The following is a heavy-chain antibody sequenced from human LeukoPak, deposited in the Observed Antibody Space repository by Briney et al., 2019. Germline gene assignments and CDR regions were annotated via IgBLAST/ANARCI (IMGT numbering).Heavy chain of an antibody. D-gene: IGHD6-13*01. V-gene: IGHV3-23*01. CDR2: ISDSGGST. CDR1: GFTFNNYA. Sequence: GGSLRLSCAASGFTFNNYAMNWVRQAPGKGLEWVSTISDSGGSTWYADSVKGRFTISRDSSRNTLYLQMNSLRAEDTAVYYCAKGSNNCDYWGQGSLVTVSS. CDR3: AKGSNNCDY. J-gene: IGHJ4*02.